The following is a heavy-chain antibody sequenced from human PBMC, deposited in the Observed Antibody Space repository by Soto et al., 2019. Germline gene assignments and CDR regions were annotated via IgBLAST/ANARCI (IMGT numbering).Heavy chain of an antibody. CDR3: SSLSAPDDF. CDR1: GLTLSHYW. V-gene: IGHV3-74*01. J-gene: IGHJ4*02. CDR2: ISNDERNI. Sequence: VLLVESGGGLVQPGGSMRLACAASGLTLSHYWMHWVRQVPGKGLVWVAEISNDERNIRTSYADSVKGRFTVSRDDAKNTLYLQMNSLRGDGTALYYCSSLSAPDDFWGQGAQVTVSS. D-gene: IGHD6-25*01.